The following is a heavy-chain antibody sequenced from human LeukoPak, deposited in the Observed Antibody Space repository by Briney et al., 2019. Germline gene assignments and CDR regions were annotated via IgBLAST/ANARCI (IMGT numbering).Heavy chain of an antibody. CDR3: ARKENVYYYFDY. D-gene: IGHD3-10*01. Sequence: KSSETLSLTCTVSGGSISSSTYYWGWIRQPPGRGLEWIGTIYYSGSTYYNPSLQSRVTMSVDTSKNQFSLKLSSVTAVDTAVYYCARKENVYYYFDYWGQGTLVTVSS. CDR2: IYYSGST. J-gene: IGHJ4*02. CDR1: GGSISSSTYY. V-gene: IGHV4-39*07.